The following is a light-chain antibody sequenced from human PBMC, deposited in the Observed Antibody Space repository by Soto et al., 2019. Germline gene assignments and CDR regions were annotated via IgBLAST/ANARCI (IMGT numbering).Light chain of an antibody. CDR1: NIGSKS. Sequence: SYELTQSPSVSVAPGQTVSITCGGYNIGSKSVHWYQQKPGQAPVLVVYDDSDRRSGIPERFSGSNSGNTATLTITRVEAGDEAHHHCLVWDSRSEHYVFGTGTKVTVL. V-gene: IGLV3-21*02. CDR3: LVWDSRSEHYV. CDR2: DDS. J-gene: IGLJ1*01.